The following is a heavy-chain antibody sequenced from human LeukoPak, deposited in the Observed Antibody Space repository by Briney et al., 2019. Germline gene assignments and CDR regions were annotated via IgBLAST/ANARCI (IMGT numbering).Heavy chain of an antibody. CDR1: GSTFGSYW. CDR3: ARLSGSYLSVPRSGLDY. V-gene: IGHV5-51*01. J-gene: IGHJ4*02. Sequence: GESLKISCQGSGSTFGSYWIGWARQLHGKRPEWMGLIYPGDSDTRYNPSFQGQVVISADKSISTAYLQWSSLKVSDTAMYYCARLSGSYLSVPRSGLDYWGQGTLVTVSS. D-gene: IGHD1-26*01. CDR2: IYPGDSDT.